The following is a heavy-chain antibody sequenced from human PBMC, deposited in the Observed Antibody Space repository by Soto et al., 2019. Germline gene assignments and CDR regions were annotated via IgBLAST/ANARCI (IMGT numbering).Heavy chain of an antibody. CDR2: IYYSGTT. J-gene: IGHJ4*02. V-gene: IGHV4-28*01. CDR1: GYSISSSNW. Sequence: PSETLSLTCAVSGYSISSSNWWGWIRQPPGKGLEWIGYIYYSGTTYYNPSLKSRVTMSVDTSKNQFSLKLTSVTAVDTAVYYCARSDIQGPIDYWGQGTLVTVSS. CDR3: ARSDIQGPIDY.